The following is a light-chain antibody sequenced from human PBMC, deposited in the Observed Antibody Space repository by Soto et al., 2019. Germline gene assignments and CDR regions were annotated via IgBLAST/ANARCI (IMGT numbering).Light chain of an antibody. J-gene: IGKJ1*01. CDR2: KAS. V-gene: IGKV1-5*03. CDR3: QQYNTDSGT. CDR1: QSLNSW. Sequence: DLQMTQSPSTLSASVGDRVTITCRASQSLNSWLAWYQQKPGKAPKLLIYKASTLESGVPSRFSGSGSATEFTLTISSLQPDDFATYYCQQYNTDSGTFGQGTKVEIK.